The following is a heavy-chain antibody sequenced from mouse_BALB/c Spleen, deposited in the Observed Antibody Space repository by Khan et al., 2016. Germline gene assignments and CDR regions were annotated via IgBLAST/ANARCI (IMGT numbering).Heavy chain of an antibody. CDR2: IWPGGST. CDR1: GFSLTNSG. D-gene: IGHD2-4*01. Sequence: VQLQESGPGLVAPSQSLSITCTVSGFSLTNSGVHWIRQPPGKGLEWLGVIWPGGSTDYNSALMSRLSITKDNSQNQVFLKMISLQTDDTAMYYEARDDQDYDAWFASWGQGTLVIVSA. V-gene: IGHV2-9*02. J-gene: IGHJ3*01. CDR3: ARDDQDYDAWFAS.